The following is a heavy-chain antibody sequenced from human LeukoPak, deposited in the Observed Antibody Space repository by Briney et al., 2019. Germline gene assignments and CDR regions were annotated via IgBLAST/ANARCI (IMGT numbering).Heavy chain of an antibody. CDR3: ARDSAYCGGDCYSDY. Sequence: GGSLRLSCATYGFTFSSYSMNWVRQAPGKGLEWVSSISSSSSYIYYADSVKGRFTISRDNAKNSLYLQMNSLRAEDTAVYYCARDSAYCGGDCYSDYWGQGTLVTVSS. D-gene: IGHD2-21*02. V-gene: IGHV3-21*01. J-gene: IGHJ4*02. CDR2: ISSSSSYI. CDR1: GFTFSSYS.